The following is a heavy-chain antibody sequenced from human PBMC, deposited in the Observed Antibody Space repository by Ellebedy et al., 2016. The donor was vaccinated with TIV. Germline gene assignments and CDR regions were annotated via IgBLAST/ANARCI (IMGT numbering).Heavy chain of an antibody. CDR3: ARAFGHGGYVQSIFDY. V-gene: IGHV1-69*04. D-gene: IGHD5-12*01. CDR2: FIPILDIA. CDR1: GGIFSSYA. J-gene: IGHJ4*02. Sequence: AASVKVSCKASGGIFSSYAISWVRQAPGQGLEWMGRFIPILDIANYAHQFQGRVTITADKSTSTAYMELSSLRSDDTAVYYCARAFGHGGYVQSIFDYWGQGTLVTVSS.